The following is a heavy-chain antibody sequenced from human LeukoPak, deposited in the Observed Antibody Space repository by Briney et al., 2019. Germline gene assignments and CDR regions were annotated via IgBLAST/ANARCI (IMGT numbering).Heavy chain of an antibody. Sequence: PSETLSLTCAVSGYSISSGYYWVWIRQPPGKGVEWTGTIYHSGSTYYNPSLKSRVTISVDTSKNQFSLKLSSVTAADTAVYYCARSIAVVGTFYFDYWGQGTLVTVSS. CDR3: ARSIAVVGTFYFDY. D-gene: IGHD6-19*01. CDR1: GYSISSGYY. V-gene: IGHV4-38-2*01. CDR2: IYHSGST. J-gene: IGHJ4*02.